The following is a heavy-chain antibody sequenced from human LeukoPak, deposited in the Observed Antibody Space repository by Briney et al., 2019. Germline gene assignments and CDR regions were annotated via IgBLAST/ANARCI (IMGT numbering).Heavy chain of an antibody. V-gene: IGHV3-30*18. D-gene: IGHD3-3*01. CDR3: AKGRVFGVVIPSFDY. J-gene: IGHJ4*02. Sequence: GGSLRLSCAASGFTFSSYGMHWVRQAPGKGLEWAAVISYDGSNKYYADSVKGRFTISRDNSKNTLYLQMNSLRAEDTAVYYCAKGRVFGVVIPSFDYWGQGTLVTVSS. CDR2: ISYDGSNK. CDR1: GFTFSSYG.